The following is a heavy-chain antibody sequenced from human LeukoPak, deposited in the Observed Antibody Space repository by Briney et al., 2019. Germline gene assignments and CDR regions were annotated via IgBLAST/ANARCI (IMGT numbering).Heavy chain of an antibody. CDR2: ITSGSSYI. CDR1: GFTFSSYA. D-gene: IGHD1-26*01. Sequence: GGSLRLSCAASGFTFSSYAMNWVRQAPGKGLEWVSSITSGSSYIYYADSVKGRFTISRDNAKNSLYLQMNSLRAEDTAVYYCARDPYSGSYGNYYYYFMDVWGKGTTVTISS. V-gene: IGHV3-21*01. J-gene: IGHJ6*03. CDR3: ARDPYSGSYGNYYYYFMDV.